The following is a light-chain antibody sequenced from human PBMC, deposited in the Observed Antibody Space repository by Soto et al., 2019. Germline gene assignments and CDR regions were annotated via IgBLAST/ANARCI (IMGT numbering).Light chain of an antibody. CDR1: QSVTGSY. CDR2: GAS. Sequence: EIVLTQSPGTLSLSPGEGATLSCRASQSVTGSYLAWYQQKPGQAPRLLIYGASSRATGIPDRFSGSGSGTDFTVTISRLEAEDFAVYCCQQYGSSPPTFGQGTKVEMK. J-gene: IGKJ1*01. CDR3: QQYGSSPPT. V-gene: IGKV3-20*01.